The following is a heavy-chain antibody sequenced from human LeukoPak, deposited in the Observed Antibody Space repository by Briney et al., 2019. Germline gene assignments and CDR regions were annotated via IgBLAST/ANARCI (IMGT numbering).Heavy chain of an antibody. D-gene: IGHD2-15*01. CDR1: GYSFTRYY. Sequence: GESLKISCKGSGYSFTRYYIGWVRQMPGKGLEWMGIIYPGDSDTRYSPSFHGQVTISADKSISTAYLQWSSLKASDTAMYYCARYRYCSGGNCYGPDYWGQGTLVTVSS. CDR3: ARYRYCSGGNCYGPDY. J-gene: IGHJ4*02. V-gene: IGHV5-51*01. CDR2: IYPGDSDT.